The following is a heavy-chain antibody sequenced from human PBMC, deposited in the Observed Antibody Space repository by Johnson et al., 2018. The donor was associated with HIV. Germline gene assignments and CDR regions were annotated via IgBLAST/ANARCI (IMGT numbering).Heavy chain of an antibody. CDR1: GFTFSHAW. D-gene: IGHD4-17*01. J-gene: IGHJ3*02. CDR3: AREVAGDYGDSPGAFDI. V-gene: IGHV3-15*01. Sequence: VQLVESGGGLVKPGGSLRLSCVASGFTFSHAWMSWVRQAPGKGLEWVARINRKTDGGTTDYAAPVKGRFTISRDNSKNTLYLQMNSLRAEDTAVYYCAREVAGDYGDSPGAFDIWGQGTMVTVSS. CDR2: INRKTDGGTT.